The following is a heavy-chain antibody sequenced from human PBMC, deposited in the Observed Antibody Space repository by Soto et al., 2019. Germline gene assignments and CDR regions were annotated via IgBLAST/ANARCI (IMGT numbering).Heavy chain of an antibody. CDR1: GFTFGSHY. J-gene: IGHJ3*02. CDR2: ISVSDPGT. D-gene: IGHD6-19*01. V-gene: IGHV3-23*01. Sequence: EVQVLESGGGLEQPGGSLRLSCAASGFTFGSHYMSWVRQAPGKALEWVSSISVSDPGTYYADSVKGRFTTSRDISKNTLFLQMDSLRAEDTALYYCTQGTWLDIWGQGTMVTVSS. CDR3: TQGTWLDI.